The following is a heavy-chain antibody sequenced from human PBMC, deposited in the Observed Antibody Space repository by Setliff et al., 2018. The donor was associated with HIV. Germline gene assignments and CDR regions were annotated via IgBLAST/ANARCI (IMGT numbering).Heavy chain of an antibody. V-gene: IGHV4-4*08. J-gene: IGHJ4*02. CDR2: IYTSGP. CDR3: ARASSDIPGVDSNYFDD. D-gene: IGHD2-2*01. CDR1: GGSISSHN. Sequence: SETLSLTCTVSGGSISSHNWGWIRQPPGKGLEWIGRIYTSGPRYNPSLENRVTISVDTSKSQFFLMLSSVTAADTAVYYCARASSDIPGVDSNYFDDWGQGTLVTVSS.